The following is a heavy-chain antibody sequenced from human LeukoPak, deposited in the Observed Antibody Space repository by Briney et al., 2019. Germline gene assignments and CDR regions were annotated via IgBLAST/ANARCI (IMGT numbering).Heavy chain of an antibody. CDR1: GFTFSSYA. D-gene: IGHD3-10*01. CDR2: ISGSGGST. J-gene: IGHJ3*02. V-gene: IGHV3-23*01. CDR3: AKNRGLFYALDI. Sequence: PGGSLRLSCAASGFTFSSYAMSWVRQAPGKGLEWVSAISGSGGSTYYADSVKDRFTISRDNSKNTLYLQMNSLRAEDTAVYYCAKNRGLFYALDIWGQGTMVTVSS.